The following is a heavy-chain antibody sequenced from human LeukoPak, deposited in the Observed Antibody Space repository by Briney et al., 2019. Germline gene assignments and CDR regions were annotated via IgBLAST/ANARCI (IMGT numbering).Heavy chain of an antibody. CDR1: GGTFSSYA. V-gene: IGHV1-69*05. J-gene: IGHJ6*03. CDR3: ARGQIQLWLYYYYYMDV. D-gene: IGHD5-18*01. CDR2: IIPIFGTA. Sequence: SVKVSCKASGGTFSSYAISWVRQAPGQGLEWMGGIIPIFGTANYAQKFQGRVTITTDESTSTAYMELSSLRSEDTAVYYCARGQIQLWLYYYYYMDVWGKGTTVTVSS.